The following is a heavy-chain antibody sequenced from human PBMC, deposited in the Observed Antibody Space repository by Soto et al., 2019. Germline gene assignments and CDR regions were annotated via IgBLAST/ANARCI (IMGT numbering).Heavy chain of an antibody. CDR3: ASHYCSGGDCYGRYYYYGMDV. D-gene: IGHD2-21*02. CDR1: GGSISSSRYY. Sequence: SETLSLTCTVSGGSISSSRYYWGWIRQPPGKGLEWIGSIYYSGSTYYNPSLKSRVTISVDMSKNQFSLKLSSVTAADTAVYYCASHYCSGGDCYGRYYYYGMDVWGQGTTVT. V-gene: IGHV4-39*01. CDR2: IYYSGST. J-gene: IGHJ6*02.